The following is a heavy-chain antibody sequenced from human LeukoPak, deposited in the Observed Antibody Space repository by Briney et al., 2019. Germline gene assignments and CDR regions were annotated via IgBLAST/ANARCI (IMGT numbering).Heavy chain of an antibody. Sequence: GGSLRLSCAASGFSFSSCWMSWVRQAPGKGLEWVANIKQDGSEKNYVESVKGRFTISRDNAKSSLYLQMNSLRAEDAAVYYCARNGADSSSWYWDGFGIWGQGTMVTVSS. V-gene: IGHV3-7*01. D-gene: IGHD6-13*01. J-gene: IGHJ3*02. CDR2: IKQDGSEK. CDR3: ARNGADSSSWYWDGFGI. CDR1: GFSFSSCW.